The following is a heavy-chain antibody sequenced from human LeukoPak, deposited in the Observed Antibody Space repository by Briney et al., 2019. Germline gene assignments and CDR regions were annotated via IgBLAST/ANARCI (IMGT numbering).Heavy chain of an antibody. CDR2: IYYSGST. CDR1: GGSISSYY. Sequence: SETLSLTCTVSGGSISSYYWSWIRQPPGKGLEWIGYIYYSGSTNYNPSLKSRVTISVDTSKNQFSLKLSSVTAADTAVYYCASAQVSYYDYVWGSYRQGNWFDPWGQGTLVTVSS. D-gene: IGHD3-16*02. CDR3: ASAQVSYYDYVWGSYRQGNWFDP. V-gene: IGHV4-59*01. J-gene: IGHJ5*02.